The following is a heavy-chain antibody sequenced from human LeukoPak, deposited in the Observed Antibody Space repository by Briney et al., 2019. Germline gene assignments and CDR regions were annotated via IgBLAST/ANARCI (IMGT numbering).Heavy chain of an antibody. CDR2: INHSGST. V-gene: IGHV4-34*01. CDR1: GGSISGYY. Sequence: SETLSLTCTVSGGSISGYYWSWIRQPPGKGLEWIGEINHSGSTNYNPSLKSRVTISVDTSKNQFSLKLSSVTAADTAVYYCARVWLQSGYFDYWGQGTLVTVSS. CDR3: ARVWLQSGYFDY. D-gene: IGHD5-24*01. J-gene: IGHJ4*02.